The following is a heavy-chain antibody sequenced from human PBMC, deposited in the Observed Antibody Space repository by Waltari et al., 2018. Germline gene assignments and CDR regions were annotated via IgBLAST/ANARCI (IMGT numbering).Heavy chain of an antibody. D-gene: IGHD6-19*01. CDR1: GGSISSYY. V-gene: IGHV4-59*01. Sequence: QVQLQESGPGLVKPSETLSLTCTVSGGSISSYYWSWIRQPPGRGLEWIGYIYYSGSTHFTPSLKSRVTISVDTSKIQFSLKLSSVTAADTAVYYCARGGSRQWLAPAGLDFDYWGQGTLVTVSS. CDR3: ARGGSRQWLAPAGLDFDY. CDR2: IYYSGST. J-gene: IGHJ4*02.